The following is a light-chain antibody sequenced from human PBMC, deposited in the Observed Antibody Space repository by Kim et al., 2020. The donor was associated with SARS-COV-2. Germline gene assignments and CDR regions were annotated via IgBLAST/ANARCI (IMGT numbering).Light chain of an antibody. J-gene: IGKJ4*01. CDR2: DAS. CDR3: HQRSGWPLT. Sequence: EVVLTQSPDTLSLSPGESATLSCRASQSVSNYLAWYQQTPGQAPRLLIYDASNRATGIPARFSGSGSGTDFTLTINSLEPEDFAIYYCHQRSGWPLTFGGGTKVDIK. V-gene: IGKV3-11*01. CDR1: QSVSNY.